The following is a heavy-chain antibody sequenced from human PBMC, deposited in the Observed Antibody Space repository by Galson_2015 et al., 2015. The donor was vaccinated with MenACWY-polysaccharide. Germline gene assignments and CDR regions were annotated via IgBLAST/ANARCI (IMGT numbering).Heavy chain of an antibody. J-gene: IGHJ5*01. CDR1: GFTFRTYG. Sequence: CAASGFTFRTYGMGWVRQAPGQGLEWVSTLDGSGANTYYADSVRGRFTISRDNSKKMLYLQMNSLRAEDTALYYCAKDASNSWFDSWGQGTLVTVSS. CDR2: LDGSGANT. CDR3: AKDASNSWFDS. D-gene: IGHD4-23*01. V-gene: IGHV3-23*01.